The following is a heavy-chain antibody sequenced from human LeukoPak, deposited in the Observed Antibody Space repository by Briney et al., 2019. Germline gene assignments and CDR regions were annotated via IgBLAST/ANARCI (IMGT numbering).Heavy chain of an antibody. Sequence: PSETLSLTCTVSGGSISSYYWSWIRQPPGKGLELIGYIYYSGSTTYNPSLKSRVSISVDTSKNQFSLRLSSVTAADTAVYYCARDKAGYNDYWGQGTLATVSS. CDR2: IYYSGST. D-gene: IGHD5-24*01. CDR1: GGSISSYY. J-gene: IGHJ4*02. V-gene: IGHV4-59*01. CDR3: ARDKAGYNDY.